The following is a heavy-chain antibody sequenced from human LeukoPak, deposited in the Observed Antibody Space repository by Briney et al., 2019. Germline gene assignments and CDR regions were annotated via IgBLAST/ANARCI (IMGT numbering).Heavy chain of an antibody. CDR2: IKRKTYGGTT. CDR1: GFTFSNAW. D-gene: IGHD2-21*02. CDR3: TTDSVTARRDDAFDI. V-gene: IGHV3-15*01. J-gene: IGHJ3*02. Sequence: GGSLRLSCAVSGFTFSNAWMSWVRQAPGKGLEWVGRIKRKTYGGTTDYAAPVKGRFTISRDDSKNMLYLQMNSLKNEDTAVYYCTTDSVTARRDDAFDIWGQGTVVTVSS.